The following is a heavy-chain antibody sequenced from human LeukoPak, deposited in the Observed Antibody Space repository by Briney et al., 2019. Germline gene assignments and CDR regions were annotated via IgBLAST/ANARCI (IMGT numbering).Heavy chain of an antibody. V-gene: IGHV3-21*01. J-gene: IGHJ4*02. CDR1: GFTFSSYS. CDR2: ISSSSSYI. CDR3: ARSGRGYYFDY. Sequence: GGSLRLSRAASGFTFSSYSMNWVRQAPGKGLEWVSSISSSSSYIYYADSVKGRFTISRDNAKNSLYLQMNSLRAEDTAVYYCARSGRGYYFDYWGQGTLVTVSS.